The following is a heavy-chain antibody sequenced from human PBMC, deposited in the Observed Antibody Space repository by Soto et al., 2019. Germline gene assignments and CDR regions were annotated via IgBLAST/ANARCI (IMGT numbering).Heavy chain of an antibody. CDR2: IYYSGST. Sequence: SETLSLTCTVSGCSISSYYWSWIRQPPGKGLEWIGYIYYSGSTNYNPSLKSRVTISVDTSKNQFSLKLSSVTAADTAVYYCARVGAARPIDYWGQGTLVTVSS. CDR1: GCSISSYY. D-gene: IGHD6-6*01. J-gene: IGHJ4*02. V-gene: IGHV4-59*01. CDR3: ARVGAARPIDY.